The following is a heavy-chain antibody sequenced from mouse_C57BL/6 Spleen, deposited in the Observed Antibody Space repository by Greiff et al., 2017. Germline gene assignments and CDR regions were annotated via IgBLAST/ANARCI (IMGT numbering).Heavy chain of an antibody. CDR3: TFYYYGSSPVY. V-gene: IGHV14-4*01. J-gene: IGHJ2*01. CDR1: GYTFTSYW. CDR2: IDPENGDT. D-gene: IGHD1-1*01. Sequence: VQLQQSGAELVKPGASVKMSCKASGYTFTSYWITWVKQRPGQGLEWIGWIDPENGDTEYASKFQGKATITADTSSNTAYLQLSSLTSEDTAVYYCTFYYYGSSPVYWGQGTTLTVSS.